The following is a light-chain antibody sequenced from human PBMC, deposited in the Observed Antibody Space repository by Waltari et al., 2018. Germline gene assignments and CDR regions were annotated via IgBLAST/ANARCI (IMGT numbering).Light chain of an antibody. CDR2: YNSDSDN. CDR1: RAINFATYR. V-gene: IGLV5-45*03. J-gene: IGLJ3*02. CDR3: LTWHSSAWV. Sequence: QAVLTQPSFLSASPGASASLTCTLHRAINFATYRIHWYQQKPGSPPQYLRRYNSDSDNQRGSGVPSRFSGSKDASANAGILLISGLQSEDEADYYCLTWHSSAWVFGGGTKLTVL.